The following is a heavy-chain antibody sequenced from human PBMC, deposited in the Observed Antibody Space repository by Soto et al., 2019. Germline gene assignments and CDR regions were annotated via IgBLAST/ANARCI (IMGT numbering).Heavy chain of an antibody. J-gene: IGHJ6*02. D-gene: IGHD2-2*01. V-gene: IGHV3-74*01. CDR3: ARDLSSCSSARCYSYYYGMDV. CDR2: INSDGSRT. Sequence: PGGSLRLSCTASGFNFSRYWTHWVRQDPGRGLVWVSRINSDGSRTSYADSVKGRSTISRDNAKNTLYLQMNSLRAEDTAVYYCARDLSSCSSARCYSYYYGMDVWGQGTSVTVSS. CDR1: GFNFSRYW.